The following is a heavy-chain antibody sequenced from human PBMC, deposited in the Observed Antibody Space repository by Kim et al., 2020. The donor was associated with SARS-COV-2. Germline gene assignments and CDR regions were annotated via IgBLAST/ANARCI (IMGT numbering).Heavy chain of an antibody. J-gene: IGHJ5*02. Sequence: DSVKGRFPISRDNSKNTLYLQMNRLRVEDTAVYYCAKGSSNWYPRDWFDPWGQGTLVIVSS. V-gene: IGHV3-23*01. D-gene: IGHD6-13*01. CDR3: AKGSSNWYPRDWFDP.